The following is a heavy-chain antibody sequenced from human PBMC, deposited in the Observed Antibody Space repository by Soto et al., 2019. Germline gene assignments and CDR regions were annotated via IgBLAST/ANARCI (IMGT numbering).Heavy chain of an antibody. J-gene: IGHJ4*02. V-gene: IGHV3-13*01. Sequence: EVQLVESGGGLVQPGGSLRLSCAASGFTVSSYDMHWVRQPTGKGLERVSAIAAAGDTYYPGSVRGRFTISRENAKNSLYLQMNSLRAEDTAVYYCARESGAGSGGWHSIDYWGQGTLVTVSS. CDR1: GFTVSSYD. CDR2: IAAAGDT. CDR3: ARESGAGSGGWHSIDY. D-gene: IGHD6-19*01.